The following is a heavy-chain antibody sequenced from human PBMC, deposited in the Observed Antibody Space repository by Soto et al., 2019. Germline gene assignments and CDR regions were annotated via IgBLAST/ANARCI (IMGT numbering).Heavy chain of an antibody. V-gene: IGHV1-18*01. Sequence: GASVKVSCKTSGYTFTSYGISWVRQAPGQGLEWMGWISTYKGNTNYAQKFQGRVTMTTDTSTSTAYMELRSLRSDDTAVYYCARGVGSGSYYNQYNWFDPWGQGTLVTVSS. J-gene: IGHJ5*02. CDR3: ARGVGSGSYYNQYNWFDP. CDR2: ISTYKGNT. D-gene: IGHD3-10*01. CDR1: GYTFTSYG.